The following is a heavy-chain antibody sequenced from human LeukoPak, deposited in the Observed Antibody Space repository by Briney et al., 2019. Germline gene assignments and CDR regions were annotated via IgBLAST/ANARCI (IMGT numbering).Heavy chain of an antibody. V-gene: IGHV4-31*11. CDR1: GDSISSGGYY. CDR3: ARNTPASRWLLDY. J-gene: IGHJ4*02. Sequence: SETPSLTCAVSGDSISSGGYYWSWIRQHPGKGLEWIRYIYYSGNTYYNPSLKSRVTISVDTSKNQFSLKLSSVTAADTAVYFCARNTPASRWLLDYWGQGTLVTVSS. D-gene: IGHD5-24*01. CDR2: IYYSGNT.